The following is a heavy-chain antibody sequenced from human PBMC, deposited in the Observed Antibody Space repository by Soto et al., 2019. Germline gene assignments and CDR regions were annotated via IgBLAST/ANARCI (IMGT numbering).Heavy chain of an antibody. CDR1: GFTFSNAW. J-gene: IGHJ3*02. Sequence: PGGSLRLSCAASGFTFSNAWINWVRQAPGKGLEWVSAISGSGGSTYYADSVKGRFTISRDNSKNTLYLQMNSLRAEDTAVYYCAPLGSDAFDIWGQGTMVTVSS. D-gene: IGHD3-3*02. CDR3: APLGSDAFDI. V-gene: IGHV3-23*01. CDR2: ISGSGGST.